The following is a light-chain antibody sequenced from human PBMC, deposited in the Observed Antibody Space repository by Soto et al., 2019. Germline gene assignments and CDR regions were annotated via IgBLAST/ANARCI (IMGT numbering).Light chain of an antibody. V-gene: IGKV1-39*01. CDR2: AAS. J-gene: IGKJ4*01. Sequence: DIQMTQSPSSLSASVGDRVTITCRASQSISSYLNWYQQKPGKAPKLLIYAASSLQSGVPSRFSGSGSGTDITRTISSLQPEDIATYYCQQSYSTPLTGGGGTKVQIK. CDR1: QSISSY. CDR3: QQSYSTPLT.